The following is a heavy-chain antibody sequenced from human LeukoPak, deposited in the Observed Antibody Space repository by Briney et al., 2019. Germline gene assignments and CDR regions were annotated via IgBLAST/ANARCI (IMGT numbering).Heavy chain of an antibody. J-gene: IGHJ4*02. CDR1: GYTFTSYD. CDR2: MNPNSGNT. D-gene: IGHD3-3*01. CDR3: ARGRRITIFGVVMKGFYFDY. V-gene: IGHV1-8*03. Sequence: ASVKVSCKASGYTFTSYDINWVRQATGQGLEWMGWMNPNSGNTGYVQKFQGRVTITRNTSISTAYMELSSLRSEDTAVYYCARGRRITIFGVVMKGFYFDYWGQGTLVTVSS.